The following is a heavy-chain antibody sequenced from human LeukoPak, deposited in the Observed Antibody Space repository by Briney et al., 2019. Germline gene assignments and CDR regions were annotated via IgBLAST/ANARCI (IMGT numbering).Heavy chain of an antibody. D-gene: IGHD3-16*02. J-gene: IGHJ4*02. Sequence: GGSLRLSCAASGFTFSSYAMHWVRQAPGKGLEWVAVISYDGSNKYYADSVKGRFTMSRDNSKNSLYLQMNSLRVEDTAVYFCAKDGGRYRFDYWGQGTLVTVSS. CDR3: AKDGGRYRFDY. V-gene: IGHV3-30-3*01. CDR2: ISYDGSNK. CDR1: GFTFSSYA.